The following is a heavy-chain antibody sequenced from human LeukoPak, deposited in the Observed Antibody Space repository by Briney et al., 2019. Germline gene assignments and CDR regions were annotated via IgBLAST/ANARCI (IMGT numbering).Heavy chain of an antibody. D-gene: IGHD2-21*02. CDR2: IYYSGST. CDR3: ARQVTVGSFFDY. V-gene: IGHV4-39*01. Sequence: SETLSLTCTVSGGSISSSSYYWGWIRQPPGKGLEWIGSIYYSGSTYYNPSLKSRVTISVDTSKNQFSPKLSSVTAADTAVYYCARQVTVGSFFDYWGQGTLVTVFS. CDR1: GGSISSSSYY. J-gene: IGHJ4*02.